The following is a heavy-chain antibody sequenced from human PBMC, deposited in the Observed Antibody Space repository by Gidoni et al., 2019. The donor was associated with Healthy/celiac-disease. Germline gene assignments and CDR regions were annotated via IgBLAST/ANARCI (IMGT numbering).Heavy chain of an antibody. CDR3: ARTDPTEGRIAAEFNY. CDR2: IKQDGSEK. D-gene: IGHD6-13*01. Sequence: EVQLVESGGGLVQPGGSLRLSCAASGFTFSSYWMSWVRQAPGKGLEWVANIKQDGSEKYYVDSVKGRFTISRDNAKNSLYLQMNSLRAEDTAVYYCARTDPTEGRIAAEFNYWGQGTLVTVSS. V-gene: IGHV3-7*01. CDR1: GFTFSSYW. J-gene: IGHJ4*02.